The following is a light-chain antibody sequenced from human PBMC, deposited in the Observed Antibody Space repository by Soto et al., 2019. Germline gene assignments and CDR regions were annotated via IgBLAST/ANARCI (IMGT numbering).Light chain of an antibody. CDR2: DVS. CDR1: SSDVGTYDF. CDR3: CLYAVTFYV. J-gene: IGLJ1*01. Sequence: VLTQPRSVSGSPGQSVTISCTGTSSDVGTYDFVSWYQQHPGKAPRLMIFDVSERPSGVPDRFSGSKSGNTASLTISGLQAEDEADYYCCLYAVTFYVFGTGTKVTVL. V-gene: IGLV2-11*01.